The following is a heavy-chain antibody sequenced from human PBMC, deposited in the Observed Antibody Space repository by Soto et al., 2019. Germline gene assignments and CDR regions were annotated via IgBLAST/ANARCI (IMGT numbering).Heavy chain of an antibody. V-gene: IGHV2-26*01. J-gene: IGHJ4*02. CDR1: GCRLSKKKKG. Sequence: LSGTVGGCRLSKKKKGVSWIRQPPGKALEWLAHIFSNDENSSRTSLKSRLTISTDTSKSQVLLTMTNIDPVDTATYFCSRTGTSAPFAYFGQVTLVTVSS. D-gene: IGHD1-1*01. CDR2: IFSNDEN. CDR3: SRTGTSAPFAY.